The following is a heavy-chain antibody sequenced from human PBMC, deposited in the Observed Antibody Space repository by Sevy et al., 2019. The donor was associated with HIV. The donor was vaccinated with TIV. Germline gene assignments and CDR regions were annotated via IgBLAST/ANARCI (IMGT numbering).Heavy chain of an antibody. CDR1: GFTFSSYS. D-gene: IGHD6-13*01. CDR2: ISGLNNYI. Sequence: GGSLRLSCAASGFTFSSYSMNWVRQAPGKGLEWVSSISGLNNYIYYADSVKGRFTTSRDNAKNSLYLQMNSLRAEDTAVYYCAREGDSWLPFDYWGQGTLVTVSS. J-gene: IGHJ4*02. V-gene: IGHV3-21*01. CDR3: AREGDSWLPFDY.